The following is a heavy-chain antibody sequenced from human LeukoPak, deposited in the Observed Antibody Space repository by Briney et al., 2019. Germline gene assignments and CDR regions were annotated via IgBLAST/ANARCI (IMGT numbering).Heavy chain of an antibody. V-gene: IGHV3-49*04. CDR1: GFTFGDYA. Sequence: GGSLRLSCTASGFTFGDYAMSWVRQAPGKGLEGVGFIRSKAYGGTTEYAASVKGRFTISRDDSKSIAYLQMNSLQTEDTAVYYCTREYSWNDDHDGFDMWGQGTMVTVSS. CDR3: TREYSWNDDHDGFDM. CDR2: IRSKAYGGTT. D-gene: IGHD1-1*01. J-gene: IGHJ3*02.